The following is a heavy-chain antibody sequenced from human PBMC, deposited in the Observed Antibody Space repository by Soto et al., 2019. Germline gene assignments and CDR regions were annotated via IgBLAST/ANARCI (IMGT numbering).Heavy chain of an antibody. CDR1: GGTFSSYA. CDR2: IIPIFGTA. J-gene: IGHJ6*02. Sequence: SVQVSCKASGGTFSSYAISWVRQAPGQGLEWMGGIIPIFGTANYAQKFQGRVTITADESTSTAYMELSSLRSEDTAVYYCARGRTWYSSGWGSYYYCGMDVWGQGTTVTVS. V-gene: IGHV1-69*13. D-gene: IGHD6-19*01. CDR3: ARGRTWYSSGWGSYYYCGMDV.